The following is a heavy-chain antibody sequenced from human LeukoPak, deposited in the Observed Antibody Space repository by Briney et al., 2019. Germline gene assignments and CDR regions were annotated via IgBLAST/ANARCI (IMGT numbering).Heavy chain of an antibody. CDR2: IYLGDSDT. J-gene: IGHJ4*02. CDR1: GDSFTNYW. Sequence: GESLKISCKGSGDSFTNYWIAWVRQMPGKGLEWMGIIYLGDSDTRYSPSFQGQVTISADKSISTAYLQWSSLKDSDSVMYYCARRAGGYCSGGRCYYFDFSGQGTLVTVSS. V-gene: IGHV5-51*01. CDR3: ARRAGGYCSGGRCYYFDF. D-gene: IGHD2-15*01.